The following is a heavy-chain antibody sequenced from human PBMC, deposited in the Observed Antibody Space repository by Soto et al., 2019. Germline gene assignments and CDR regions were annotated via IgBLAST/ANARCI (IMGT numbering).Heavy chain of an antibody. D-gene: IGHD2-2*01. Sequence: PGGSLRLSCAASGFTFSSYGMHWVRQAPGKGLEWVAVISYDGSNKYYADSVKGRFTISRDNSKNTLYLQMNSLRAEDTAVYYCAKADLGYCISTSCPGDYWGQGTLVTV. V-gene: IGHV3-30*18. CDR1: GFTFSSYG. CDR2: ISYDGSNK. J-gene: IGHJ4*02. CDR3: AKADLGYCISTSCPGDY.